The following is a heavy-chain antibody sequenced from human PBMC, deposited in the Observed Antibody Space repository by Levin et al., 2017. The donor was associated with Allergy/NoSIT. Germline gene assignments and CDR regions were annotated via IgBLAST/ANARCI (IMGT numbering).Heavy chain of an antibody. J-gene: IGHJ4*02. D-gene: IGHD2-2*01. CDR2: IKRKADGGTT. V-gene: IGHV3-15*01. Sequence: LSLTCAASGFTFSDAWMTWVRQAPGKGLEWVGRIKRKADGGTTDYAAPVQGRFTISRDDSTNTLYLQMNSLKTEDTAVYYCTTGYCGSASCAPGAYWGQGTLVTVSS. CDR1: GFTFSDAW. CDR3: TTGYCGSASCAPGAY.